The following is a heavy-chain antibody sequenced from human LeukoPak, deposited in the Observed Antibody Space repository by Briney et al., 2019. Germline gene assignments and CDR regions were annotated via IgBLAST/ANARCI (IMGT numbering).Heavy chain of an antibody. Sequence: GGSLRLSCAASGFTFSSYAMHWVRQAPGKGLEWMAVISYDGSNKYYADSVKGRFTISRDNSKNTLYLQMNSLRAEDTAVYYCAREREGYSSGWYDWGQGTLVTVSS. D-gene: IGHD6-19*01. J-gene: IGHJ4*02. V-gene: IGHV3-30*04. CDR2: ISYDGSNK. CDR3: AREREGYSSGWYD. CDR1: GFTFSSYA.